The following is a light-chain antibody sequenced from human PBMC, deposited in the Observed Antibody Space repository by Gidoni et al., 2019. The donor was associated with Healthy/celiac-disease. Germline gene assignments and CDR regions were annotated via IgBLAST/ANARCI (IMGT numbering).Light chain of an antibody. J-gene: IGLJ1*01. CDR1: KLGDKY. V-gene: IGLV3-1*01. Sequence: SYELTQPPSVSVSPGQTASITCSGAKLGDKYACWYQQKPGQSPVLVIYQESKRPSGIPERFSGSNSGNTATLTISGTQAMDEADYYCQAWDSSTAFYVFGTGTKVTVL. CDR3: QAWDSSTAFYV. CDR2: QES.